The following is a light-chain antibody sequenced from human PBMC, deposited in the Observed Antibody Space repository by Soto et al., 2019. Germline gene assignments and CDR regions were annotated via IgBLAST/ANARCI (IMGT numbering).Light chain of an antibody. Sequence: EIVLTQSPATLSLSPGERATLSCRASQSVNSYLAWYQQKPGQVPRLLIYDTSNRATGIPARFSGSGSGTDFTLTISSLAPEDFAVYYCQKCKIAPFTFGGGTKVDIK. CDR2: DTS. J-gene: IGKJ4*01. CDR3: QKCKIAPFT. V-gene: IGKV3-11*01. CDR1: QSVNSY.